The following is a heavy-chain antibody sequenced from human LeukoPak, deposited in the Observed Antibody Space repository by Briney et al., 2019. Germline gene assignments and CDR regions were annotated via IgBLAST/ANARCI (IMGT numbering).Heavy chain of an antibody. Sequence: SETLSLTCTVSGGSISDYYWSWIRQPPGEGLEWIGYISYSGRTNYNPSLKSRVTISVDTSKNQFSLKLSSVTAADTAVYYCARDIVVVPAAMGGGDNWFDPWGQGTLVTVSS. CDR1: GGSISDYY. V-gene: IGHV4-59*12. CDR3: ARDIVVVPAAMGGGDNWFDP. CDR2: ISYSGRT. J-gene: IGHJ5*02. D-gene: IGHD2-2*01.